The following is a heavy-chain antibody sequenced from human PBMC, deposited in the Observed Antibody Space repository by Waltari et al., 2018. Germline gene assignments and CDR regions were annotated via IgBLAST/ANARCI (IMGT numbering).Heavy chain of an antibody. J-gene: IGHJ4*02. CDR3: ASQGDSSGYYYGY. CDR2: IYYTGST. CDR1: GGSITTDTYF. V-gene: IGHV4-39*01. Sequence: QLQLQESGPGLVKASETLSLTCTVSGGSITTDTYFWGWIRQPPGKGLEWIGSIYYTGSTYYNPSLKSRVIISVDTSKNQFSLKLSSVTAADTAVYYCASQGDSSGYYYGYWGQGTLVTVSS. D-gene: IGHD3-22*01.